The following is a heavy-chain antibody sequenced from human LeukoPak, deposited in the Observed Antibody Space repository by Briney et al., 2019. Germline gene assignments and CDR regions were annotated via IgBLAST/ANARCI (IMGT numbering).Heavy chain of an antibody. CDR1: GGSISSGNYY. D-gene: IGHD3-10*01. CDR3: ARLTMVRGAPDY. J-gene: IGHJ4*02. Sequence: PSQTLSLTCTVSGGSISSGNYYWSWIRQPAGKGLEWIGRIYNSGNTDYNPSLKSRVTISVDTSKNQFSLKLSSVTAADTAVYYCARLTMVRGAPDYWGQGTLVTVSS. CDR2: IYNSGNT. V-gene: IGHV4-61*02.